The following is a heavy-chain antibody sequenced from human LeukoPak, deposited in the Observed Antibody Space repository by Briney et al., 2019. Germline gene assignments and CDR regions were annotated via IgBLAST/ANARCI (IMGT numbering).Heavy chain of an antibody. J-gene: IGHJ5*02. V-gene: IGHV4-59*01. CDR3: ARDRGIAARLVWFDP. CDR1: GGSISSYY. D-gene: IGHD6-6*01. CDR2: IYYSGST. Sequence: SETLSLTCTVSGGSISSYYWSWTSHPPGKGREGIGYIYYSGSTNYNPSLKSRVTISVDTSKNQFSLKLSAVTAADTAVYYCARDRGIAARLVWFDPWGQGTLVTVSS.